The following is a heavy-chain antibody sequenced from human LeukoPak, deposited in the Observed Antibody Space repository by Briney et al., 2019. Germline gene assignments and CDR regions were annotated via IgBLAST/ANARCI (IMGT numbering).Heavy chain of an antibody. CDR3: RGRSAGEAWFDP. J-gene: IGHJ5*02. CDR2: ISSSSSTI. V-gene: IGHV3-48*01. CDR1: GFTFSSYS. Sequence: PGGSLRLSCAASGFTFSSYSMNWVRQAPGKGLEWVSYISSSSSTIYYADSVKGRFTISRDNSKNTLYLQMNSLRAEDTAVYYCRGRSAGEAWFDPWGQGTLVTVSS. D-gene: IGHD1-14*01.